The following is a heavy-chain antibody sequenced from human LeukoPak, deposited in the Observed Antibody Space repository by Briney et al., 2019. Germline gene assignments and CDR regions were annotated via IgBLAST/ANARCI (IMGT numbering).Heavy chain of an antibody. J-gene: IGHJ4*02. CDR3: ARGGNYYDSSGPSPAVDY. D-gene: IGHD3-22*01. CDR1: GYTFTSYD. Sequence: ASVKVSCKASGYTFTSYDINWVRQATGQGLEWMGWMNPNSGNTGYAQKFQGRVTITRNTSISTAYMELSSLRSEDTAVYYCARGGNYYDSSGPSPAVDYWGQGTLVTVSS. V-gene: IGHV1-8*03. CDR2: MNPNSGNT.